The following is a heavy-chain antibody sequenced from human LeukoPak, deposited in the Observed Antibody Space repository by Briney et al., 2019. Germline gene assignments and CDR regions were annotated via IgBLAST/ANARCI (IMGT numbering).Heavy chain of an antibody. CDR2: INPSAGGT. CDR3: ARDRRSSGWFLSHFDY. V-gene: IGHV1-46*01. J-gene: IGHJ4*02. CDR1: GYTFTSYY. Sequence: ASVKVSCKASGYTFTSYYVHWVRLAPGQGLQWMGIINPSAGGTVYAQNFQGRVTMTRDTSTSTVYMELSSLRSDDTAVYYCARDRRSSGWFLSHFDYWGQGALVTVSS. D-gene: IGHD6-19*01.